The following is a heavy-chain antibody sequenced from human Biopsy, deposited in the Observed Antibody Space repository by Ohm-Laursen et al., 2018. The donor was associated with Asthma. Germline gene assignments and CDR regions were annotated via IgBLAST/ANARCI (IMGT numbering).Heavy chain of an antibody. D-gene: IGHD1-20*01. CDR3: ARAAITGIRGWFDP. CDR2: IDQSGYT. CDR1: GGYLTGHY. V-gene: IGHV4-34*01. J-gene: IGHJ5*02. Sequence: TLSLTCTVYGGYLTGHYWNWIRQPPGKGLEWIGEIDQSGYTNYNPSLKSRVTISADTSKNQFHLNLSSVTAADTAGYFCARAAITGIRGWFDPWGQGTQVTVSS.